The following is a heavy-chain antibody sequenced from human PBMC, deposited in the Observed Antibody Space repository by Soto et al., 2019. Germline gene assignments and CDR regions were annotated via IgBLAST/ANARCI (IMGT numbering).Heavy chain of an antibody. Sequence: EVQLLESGGGLVQPGGSLRLSCAASGFTFSSYAMSWVRQAPGKGLEWVSAISGSGDTTYYADSVKGRFTISRDNSKETLYLQMSSLRAEDTAVYYCAKDGSGWYISTARDFSGMDVWGQGTTVTVSS. D-gene: IGHD6-19*01. V-gene: IGHV3-23*01. CDR3: AKDGSGWYISTARDFSGMDV. J-gene: IGHJ6*02. CDR2: ISGSGDTT. CDR1: GFTFSSYA.